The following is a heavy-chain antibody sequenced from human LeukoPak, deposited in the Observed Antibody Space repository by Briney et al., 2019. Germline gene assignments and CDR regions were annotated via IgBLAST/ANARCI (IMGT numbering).Heavy chain of an antibody. V-gene: IGHV3-23*01. CDR3: AKSATPEGGASFDY. CDR1: GFTFSNYA. Sequence: GGSLRLSCAASGFTFSNYAMHWVRQAPGKGLEWVSGITGSGLRTYYGDSVKGRFTIYRDNSKNTLYLQMNSLRAEDTAVYYCAKSATPEGGASFDYWGQGTLVTVSS. CDR2: ITGSGLRT. D-gene: IGHD1-26*01. J-gene: IGHJ4*02.